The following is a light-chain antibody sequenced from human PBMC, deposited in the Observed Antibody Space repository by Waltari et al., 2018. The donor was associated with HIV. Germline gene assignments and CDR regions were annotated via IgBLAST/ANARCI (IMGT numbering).Light chain of an antibody. CDR1: QGISSY. CDR2: FAS. V-gene: IGKV1-39*01. CDR3: QQSYSTPIT. Sequence: DIQMTQSPSSLSASVGDRVTITCRASQGISSYFNWYQQKPGKAPNRLIYFASSLQSGVPSRFSGSGSGTDFTLTISSLQPEDCATYYCQQSYSTPITFGQGTRLAIK. J-gene: IGKJ5*01.